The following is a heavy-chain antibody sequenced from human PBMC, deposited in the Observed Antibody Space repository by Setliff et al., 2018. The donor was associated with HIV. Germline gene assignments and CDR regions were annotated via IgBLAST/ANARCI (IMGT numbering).Heavy chain of an antibody. D-gene: IGHD3-22*01. J-gene: IGHJ6*02. CDR2: MNPNSGNT. CDR1: GYTFTSYD. CDR3: ARTVTYYYDSSGYPWYYYGMDV. Sequence: VKVSCKASGYTFTSYDINWARQATGQGLEWMGWMNPNSGNTGYAQKFQGRVTMTRNTSISTAYMELSSLRSEDTAVYYCARTVTYYYDSSGYPWYYYGMDVWGQGTTVTVSS. V-gene: IGHV1-8*02.